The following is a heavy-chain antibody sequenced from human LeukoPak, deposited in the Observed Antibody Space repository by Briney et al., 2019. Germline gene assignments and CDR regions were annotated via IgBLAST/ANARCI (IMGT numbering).Heavy chain of an antibody. CDR3: ARGSYSDYDLFDY. V-gene: IGHV3-7*03. CDR1: GFTFSSYW. Sequence: GGSLRLSCAASGFTFSSYWMSWVRQAPGKGLEWVANIKQDGSEKYYVDSVKGRFTISRDNAKNSLYLQMNSLRAEDTAVYYCARGSYSDYDLFDYWGQGTLVTVSS. D-gene: IGHD4-11*01. J-gene: IGHJ4*02. CDR2: IKQDGSEK.